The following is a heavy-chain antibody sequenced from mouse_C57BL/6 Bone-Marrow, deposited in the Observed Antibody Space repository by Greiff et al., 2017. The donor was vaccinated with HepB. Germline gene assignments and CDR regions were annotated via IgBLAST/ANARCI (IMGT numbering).Heavy chain of an antibody. J-gene: IGHJ4*01. Sequence: QVQLQQSGAELAKPGASVKLSCRASGYTFTSYWMHWVKQRPGQGLEWIGYINPSSGYTKYNQKFKDKATLTAAKSSSTAYMQLSSLTYEDSAVYYCAREDGSSYAYAMDYWGQGTSVTVSS. CDR1: GYTFTSYW. D-gene: IGHD1-1*01. V-gene: IGHV1-7*01. CDR3: AREDGSSYAYAMDY. CDR2: INPSSGYT.